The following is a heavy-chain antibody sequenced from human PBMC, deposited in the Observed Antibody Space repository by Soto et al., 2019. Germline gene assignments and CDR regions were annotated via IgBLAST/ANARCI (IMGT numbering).Heavy chain of an antibody. V-gene: IGHV3-48*01. Sequence: GGSLRLSCAASGFTFSSYSMNWVRQAPGKGLEWVSYISSSSSTVYYADSVKGRFTISRDNAKNSLYLQMNSLRAEDTAVYYSARDSDFWSGYHDYWAREPWSPSPQ. CDR2: ISSSSSTV. CDR1: GFTFSSYS. J-gene: IGHJ4*02. CDR3: ARDSDFWSGYHDY. D-gene: IGHD3-3*01.